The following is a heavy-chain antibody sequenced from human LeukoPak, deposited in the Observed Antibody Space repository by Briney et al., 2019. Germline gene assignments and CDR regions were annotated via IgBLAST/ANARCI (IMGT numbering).Heavy chain of an antibody. Sequence: GGSLRLSCAASGFTFSSYSMTWVRQAPGKGLEWVSSISSSSSYIYYADSVKGRFTISRDNAKNSLYLQMNSLRAEDTAVYYCARDMRRGRYCTNGVCGFDYWGQGTLVTVSS. CDR3: ARDMRRGRYCTNGVCGFDY. V-gene: IGHV3-21*01. D-gene: IGHD2-8*01. CDR2: ISSSSSYI. CDR1: GFTFSSYS. J-gene: IGHJ4*02.